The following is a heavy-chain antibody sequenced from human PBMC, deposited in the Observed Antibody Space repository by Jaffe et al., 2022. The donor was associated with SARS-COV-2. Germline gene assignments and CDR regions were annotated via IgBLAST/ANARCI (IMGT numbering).Heavy chain of an antibody. Sequence: EVQLVESGGGLVQPGGSLRLSCAASGFTFSSYAMSWVRQAPGKGLEWVSAISGSGGSTYYADSVKGRFTISRDNSKNTLYLQMNSLRAEDTAVYYCAKEMAEGSGWYVGVGYHYMDVWGKGTTVTVSS. CDR1: GFTFSSYA. J-gene: IGHJ6*03. D-gene: IGHD6-19*01. CDR2: ISGSGGST. V-gene: IGHV3-23*04. CDR3: AKEMAEGSGWYVGVGYHYMDV.